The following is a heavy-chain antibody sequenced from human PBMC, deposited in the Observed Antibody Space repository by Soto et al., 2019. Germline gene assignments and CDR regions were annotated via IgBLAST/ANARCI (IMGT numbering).Heavy chain of an antibody. J-gene: IGHJ6*02. CDR1: GYTFTNYG. Sequence: GASVKVSCKASGYTFTNYGVSWVRQAPGQRLEWMGWISAYTRKTNYAQMLQGRVTMTTDTSTSTAYMELRSLTSDDTAVYYCPRGDSTACSNGVCSFFYNNDMDVWGQGTTVTVSS. CDR3: PRGDSTACSNGVCSFFYNNDMDV. V-gene: IGHV1-18*01. D-gene: IGHD2-8*01. CDR2: ISAYTRKT.